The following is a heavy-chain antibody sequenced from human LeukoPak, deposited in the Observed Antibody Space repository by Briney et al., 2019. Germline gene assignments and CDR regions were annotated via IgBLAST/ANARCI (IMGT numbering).Heavy chain of an antibody. D-gene: IGHD6-19*01. Sequence: GGSLRLTCAASGFTFTTYGMHWVRQAPGKGLQWVAFIFYDGSLKYYGDSVKGRFSISRDNSKNTVSLQMNSLRAEDTAVYYCAKEDSPGWYGVDYWGQGTLVTVSS. CDR2: IFYDGSLK. CDR3: AKEDSPGWYGVDY. J-gene: IGHJ4*02. CDR1: GFTFTTYG. V-gene: IGHV3-30*02.